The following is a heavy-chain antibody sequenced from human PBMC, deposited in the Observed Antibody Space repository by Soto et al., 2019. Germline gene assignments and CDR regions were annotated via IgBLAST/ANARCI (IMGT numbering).Heavy chain of an antibody. D-gene: IGHD6-13*01. CDR1: GYTFTNYY. CDR3: ARGLAAGDY. CDR2: IDPSGGST. Sequence: ASVKVSCKASGYTFTNYYIHWVRQAPGQGLEWMAIIDPSGGSTNYAQKFQGRVTLARDTFTNTVYMELSSLRSEDTAIYYCARGLAAGDYWGQGTLVTVSS. J-gene: IGHJ4*02. V-gene: IGHV1-46*01.